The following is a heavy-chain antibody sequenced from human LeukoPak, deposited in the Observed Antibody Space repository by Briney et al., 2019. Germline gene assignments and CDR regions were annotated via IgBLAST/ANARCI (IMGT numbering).Heavy chain of an antibody. CDR1: GFSFSNCS. D-gene: IGHD2-2*01. CDR3: ARDGLYCSSTNCYLDY. V-gene: IGHV3-21*01. CDR2: ISSSSSDI. Sequence: GGSLRLSCAASGFSFSNCSMNWVRQAPGKGLEWVSSISSSSSDIYYADSVKGRFTISRDNAKSSLYLQMNSLRAEDTAVYYCARDGLYCSSTNCYLDYWGQGTLVTVSS. J-gene: IGHJ4*02.